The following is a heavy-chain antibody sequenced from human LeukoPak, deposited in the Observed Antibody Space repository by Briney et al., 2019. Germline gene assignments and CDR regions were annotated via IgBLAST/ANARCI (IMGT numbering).Heavy chain of an antibody. CDR3: AREVGRRIAAAFFDH. CDR1: GFTFSDYY. J-gene: IGHJ4*02. V-gene: IGHV3-11*06. CDR2: ISSSSSYT. D-gene: IGHD6-13*01. Sequence: GGSLRLSCAASGFTFSDYYMSWIRQAPGKGLEWVSYISSSSSYTNYADSVKGRFTISRDNAKNSLYLQMNSLRAEDTAVYYCAREVGRRIAAAFFDHWGQGTLVTVSS.